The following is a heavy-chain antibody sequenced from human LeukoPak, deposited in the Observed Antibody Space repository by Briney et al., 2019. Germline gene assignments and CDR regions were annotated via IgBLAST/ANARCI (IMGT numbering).Heavy chain of an antibody. J-gene: IGHJ4*02. V-gene: IGHV1-58*01. D-gene: IGHD5-12*01. CDR2: IVVGSGNT. CDR3: AADSGYDWDY. Sequence: QXXXXAXXXGLEWIGWIVVGSGNTNYAQKFQERVTITRDMSTSTAYMELSSLRSEDTAVYYCAADSGYDWDYWGQGTLVTVSS.